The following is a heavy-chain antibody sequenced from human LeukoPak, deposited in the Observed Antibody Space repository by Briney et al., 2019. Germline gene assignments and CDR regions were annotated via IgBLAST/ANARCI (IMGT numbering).Heavy chain of an antibody. J-gene: IGHJ6*02. Sequence: PGGSLRLSCAASGFTFSSYEMNWVRQAPGKGLEWVSYISSSGSTIYYADSAKGRFTISRDNAKNSLYLQMNSLRAEDTAVYYCARVSPVTMVRGVPPYYGMDVWGQGTTVTVSS. CDR1: GFTFSSYE. CDR3: ARVSPVTMVRGVPPYYGMDV. CDR2: ISSSGSTI. D-gene: IGHD3-10*01. V-gene: IGHV3-48*03.